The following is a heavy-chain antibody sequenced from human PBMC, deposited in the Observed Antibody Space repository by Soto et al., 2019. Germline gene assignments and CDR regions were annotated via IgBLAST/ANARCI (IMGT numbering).Heavy chain of an antibody. CDR1: GFTFSSYS. CDR3: AREYSSWGYNWFDP. D-gene: IGHD6-13*01. CDR2: ISSSSSTI. J-gene: IGHJ5*02. V-gene: IGHV3-48*01. Sequence: EVQLVESGGGLVQPGGSLRLSCAASGFTFSSYSMNWVRQAPGKGLEWVSYISSSSSTIYYADSVKGRFTISRDNAKNSRYLQMNSLRAEDTAVYYCAREYSSWGYNWFDPWGQGTLVTVSS.